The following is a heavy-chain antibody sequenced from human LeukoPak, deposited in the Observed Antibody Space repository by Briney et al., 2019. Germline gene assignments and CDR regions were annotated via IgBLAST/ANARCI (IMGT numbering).Heavy chain of an antibody. CDR2: INHSGSA. CDR3: ARGQGTVTTH. Sequence: PSETLSLTCAVSGGSFSGCYWTWIRQPPGKGLEWIGEINHSGSANYNPSLKSRVTISLDTSKNQFSLKVSSVTAADTAVYYCARGQGTVTTHWGQGTLVTVSS. D-gene: IGHD4-17*01. J-gene: IGHJ4*02. V-gene: IGHV4-34*01. CDR1: GGSFSGCY.